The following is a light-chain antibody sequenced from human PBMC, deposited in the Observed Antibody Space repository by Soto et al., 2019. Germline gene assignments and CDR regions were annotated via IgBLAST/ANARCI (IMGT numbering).Light chain of an antibody. V-gene: IGKV3-15*01. CDR2: RAS. CDR1: QSLGGN. J-gene: IGKJ5*01. Sequence: EIVMTQSPATLAVSPGDTATLSCRASQSLGGNLAWYQQKPGQAPRLLIFRASSRATGIPARLSGSGSGTEFTLTISSLESQDFAVYYCQQRSNWITFGQGTRLEIK. CDR3: QQRSNWIT.